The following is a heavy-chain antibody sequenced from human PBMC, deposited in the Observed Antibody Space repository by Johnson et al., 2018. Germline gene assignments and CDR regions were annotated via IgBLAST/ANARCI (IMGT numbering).Heavy chain of an antibody. J-gene: IGHJ6*02. CDR1: GYTFTSYD. V-gene: IGHV1-8*01. CDR3: AGVGSTDYYERYGRDV. D-gene: IGHD3-22*01. CDR2: MNPNSGNT. Sequence: VQLVESGAEVKKPGASVKVSCKASGYTFTSYDINWVRQATGQGLEWMGWMNPNSGNTGYAQKFQGRGTMTRNTSISTAYRELSSLRSEDTAVYYCAGVGSTDYYERYGRDVWGQGTTVTVSS.